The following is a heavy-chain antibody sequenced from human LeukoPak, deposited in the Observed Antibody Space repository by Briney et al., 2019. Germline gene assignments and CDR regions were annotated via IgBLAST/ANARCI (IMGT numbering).Heavy chain of an antibody. CDR3: ASLQRITMIVVISPGAFDI. V-gene: IGHV4-38-2*02. D-gene: IGHD3-22*01. J-gene: IGHJ3*02. CDR2: IYYSGST. Sequence: SETLSLTCTVSGYSISSGYYWGWIRQPPGKGLEWIGSIYYSGSTYYNPSLKSRVTISVDTSKNHFSLKLSSVTAADTAVYYCASLQRITMIVVISPGAFDIWGQGTMVTVSS. CDR1: GYSISSGYY.